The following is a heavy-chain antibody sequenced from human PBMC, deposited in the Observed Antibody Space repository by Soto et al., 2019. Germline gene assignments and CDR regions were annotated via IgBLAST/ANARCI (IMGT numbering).Heavy chain of an antibody. CDR3: ARHHPSIVVVPAAPIKYYYYGMDV. CDR2: IDPSDSYT. D-gene: IGHD2-2*01. V-gene: IGHV5-10-1*01. J-gene: IGHJ6*02. CDR1: GYSFTSYW. Sequence: PGEWVNISCKGFGYSFTSYWISWVRQMHGKGLEWIGRIDPSDSYTNYSPSFQGHVTLSADKPFRTAYLQWSSLKAPDTAMYYCARHHPSIVVVPAAPIKYYYYGMDVWGQGTTVTVSS.